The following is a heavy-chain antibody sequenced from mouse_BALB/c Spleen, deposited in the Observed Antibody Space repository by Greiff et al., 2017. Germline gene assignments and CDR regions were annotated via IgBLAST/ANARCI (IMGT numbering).Heavy chain of an antibody. V-gene: IGHV14-3*02. J-gene: IGHJ3*01. Sequence: VQLQQSGAELVKPGASVKLSCKASGFNIKDTYMHWVKQRPEQGLEWIGRIDPANGNTKYDPKFQGKATITADTSSNTAYLQLSSLTSEDTAVYYCAIEEISHYGYLAWFAYWGQGTLVTVSA. CDR3: AIEEISHYGYLAWFAY. D-gene: IGHD2-2*01. CDR2: IDPANGNT. CDR1: GFNIKDTY.